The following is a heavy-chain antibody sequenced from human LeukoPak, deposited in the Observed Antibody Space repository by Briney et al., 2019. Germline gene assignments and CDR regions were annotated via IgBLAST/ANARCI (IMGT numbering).Heavy chain of an antibody. CDR3: ARERAAMVTIDY. CDR1: GFTVSSNY. V-gene: IGHV3-53*01. D-gene: IGHD5-18*01. CDR2: IYSGGST. J-gene: IGHJ4*02. Sequence: GGSLRLSCAASGFTVSSNYMSWVRQAPGKGLEWVSVIYSGGSTYYADSVKGRFTISRDNSKNTLYLQMNSLRAEDTAVYYCARERAAMVTIDYWGQGTLVTVSS.